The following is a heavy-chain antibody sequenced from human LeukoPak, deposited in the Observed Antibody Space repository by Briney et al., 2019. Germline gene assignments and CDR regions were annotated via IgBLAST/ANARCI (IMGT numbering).Heavy chain of an antibody. CDR1: GFIFNDYW. J-gene: IGHJ4*02. D-gene: IGHD2-8*01. CDR3: PTGVYYFDN. CDR2: INEVGSEI. Sequence: GGSLRLSCAASGFIFNDYWMSWVRQAQNKWLEWVANINEVGSEIYYLDSVKGRFTISRDNAKNSLYLQMNSLRAEDTAVYYCPTGVYYFDNWGQGTLVTVSS. V-gene: IGHV3-7*01.